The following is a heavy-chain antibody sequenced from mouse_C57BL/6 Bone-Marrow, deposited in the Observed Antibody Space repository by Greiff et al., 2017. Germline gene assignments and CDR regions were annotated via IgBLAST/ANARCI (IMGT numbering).Heavy chain of an antibody. D-gene: IGHD2-4*01. CDR2: MHPNGGSP. CDR3: ARSYDYDDYTMDY. Sequence: VQLQQPGAELVTPGASVKLSCKASGYTFTNYWMHWVKQRPGQGPEWIGMMHPNGGSPDYNEKFKSEATRSVDKSSRTAYMELSSLTSEDSAVYYCARSYDYDDYTMDYWGQGTSVTVSS. J-gene: IGHJ4*01. CDR1: GYTFTNYW. V-gene: IGHV1-64*01.